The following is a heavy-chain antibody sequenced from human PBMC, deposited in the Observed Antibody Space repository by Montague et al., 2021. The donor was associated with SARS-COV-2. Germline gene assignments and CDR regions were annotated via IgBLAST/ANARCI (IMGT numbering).Heavy chain of an antibody. Sequence: SETLSLTCAVYGGSISSSSYYWGWIRQPPGKGLEWIGSIYYSGSTYYNPSLKSRVTISVDTSKNQFSLKLSSVTAADTAVYYCAREAYYYDSSGYYGGGYYYYYGMDVWGQGTTVTVSS. J-gene: IGHJ6*02. V-gene: IGHV4-39*02. CDR1: GGSISSSSYY. CDR2: IYYSGST. CDR3: AREAYYYDSSGYYGGGYYYYYGMDV. D-gene: IGHD3-22*01.